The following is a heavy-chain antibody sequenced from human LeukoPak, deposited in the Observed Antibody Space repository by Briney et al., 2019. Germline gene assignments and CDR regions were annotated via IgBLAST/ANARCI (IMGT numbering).Heavy chain of an antibody. CDR1: GYTFTGYY. V-gene: IGHV1-2*02. J-gene: IGHJ6*03. D-gene: IGHD6-13*01. Sequence: ASVKVSCKASGYTFTGYYMHWVRQAPGQGLEWMGWINPNSGGTNYAQKFQGRVTMTRDTSISTAYMELSRLISDDTAVYYCARDGVGISSWYGRPYYYYYMDVWGKGTTVTISS. CDR3: ARDGVGISSWYGRPYYYYYMDV. CDR2: INPNSGGT.